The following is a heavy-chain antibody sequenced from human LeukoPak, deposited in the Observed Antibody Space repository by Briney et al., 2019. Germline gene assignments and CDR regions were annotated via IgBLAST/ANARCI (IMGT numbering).Heavy chain of an antibody. J-gene: IGHJ5*02. D-gene: IGHD3-10*01. CDR1: GFTFSTYG. CDR3: AKDVSAHSRLCYYSGSGPHWFDP. Sequence: PGGSLRLSCAVSGFTFSTYGMHWVRQAPGKGLEWVAVISYDGSVKYYADSVKGRFTISRDNSKNTLYLEMNSLRADDTAVYYCAKDVSAHSRLCYYSGSGPHWFDPWGQGTLVTVSS. V-gene: IGHV3-30*18. CDR2: ISYDGSVK.